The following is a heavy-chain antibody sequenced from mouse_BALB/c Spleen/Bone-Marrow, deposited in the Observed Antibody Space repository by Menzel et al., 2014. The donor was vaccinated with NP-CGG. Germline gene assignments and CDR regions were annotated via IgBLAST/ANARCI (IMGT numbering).Heavy chain of an antibody. CDR3: ARSPY. V-gene: IGHV1-9*01. Sequence: QVQLKESGAELMKPGASVKISCKATGYTFSSYWIEWVKQRPGHGLEWIGEILPGSGITNYNEKFKGKATFTADTSSNTAYMQLGSLTSEDSAVYYCARSPYWGQGTLVTVSA. CDR2: ILPGSGIT. J-gene: IGHJ3*01. CDR1: GYTFSSYW.